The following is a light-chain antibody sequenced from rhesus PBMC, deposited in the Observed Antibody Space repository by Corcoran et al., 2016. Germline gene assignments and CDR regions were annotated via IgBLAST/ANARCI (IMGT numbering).Light chain of an antibody. CDR3: SSYAGSNTFI. V-gene: IGLV2-32*02. J-gene: IGLJ1*01. CDR2: EVS. Sequence: QAGLTQPRSVSGSPGQSVTISCTGTSSDIGGYNYVSWYQHHPGTAPKLMLYEVSKRPSGVSDRFSGSKSGNTASLTISGLQAEDEADYYCSSYAGSNTFIFGTGTRLTVL. CDR1: SSDIGGYNY.